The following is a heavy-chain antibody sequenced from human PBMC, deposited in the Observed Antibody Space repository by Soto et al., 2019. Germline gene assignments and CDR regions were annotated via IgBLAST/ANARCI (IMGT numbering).Heavy chain of an antibody. Sequence: QVQLVQSGAEVKKPGASVKVSCKASGYTFTTYGISWVRQAPGQGLEWMRWISAYNGNINYAQKVQDRVTMTTDTSTSTSYMELRSLRSDDTAVYYCARPRGYIYGFDYWGEGTLVSVAS. CDR2: ISAYNGNI. D-gene: IGHD5-18*01. CDR3: ARPRGYIYGFDY. J-gene: IGHJ4*02. CDR1: GYTFTTYG. V-gene: IGHV1-18*01.